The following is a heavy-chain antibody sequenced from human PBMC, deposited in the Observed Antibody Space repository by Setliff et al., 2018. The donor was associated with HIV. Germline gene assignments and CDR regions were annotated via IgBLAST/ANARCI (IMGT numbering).Heavy chain of an antibody. D-gene: IGHD3-3*02. V-gene: IGHV4-59*01. CDR3: ARTIKEHLAVLWFDP. J-gene: IGHJ5*02. CDR2: IYYTGST. CDR1: GGSISTYF. Sequence: PSETLSLTCTVSGGSISTYFWSWVRQTPGKGLEWIGYIYYTGSTSYNPSFRSRVTISVDTSKNQFSLMLDSVTAADTAVYYCARTIKEHLAVLWFDPWGQGTLVTVSS.